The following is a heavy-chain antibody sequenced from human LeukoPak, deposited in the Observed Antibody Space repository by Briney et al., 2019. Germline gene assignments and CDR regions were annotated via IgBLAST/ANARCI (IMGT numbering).Heavy chain of an antibody. J-gene: IGHJ3*02. D-gene: IGHD4-17*01. CDR2: INPDSGDT. V-gene: IGHV1-2*02. CDR3: AQTTVTKSDAFDI. CDR1: GYTFIAYY. Sequence: GASVEVSCKASGYTFIAYYMHWVRQAPGQGLEWMGWINPDSGDTSYAQKFQGRVTMTRDTAINTAYMELSSLRSEDTAVYYCAQTTVTKSDAFDIWGQGTMVTVSS.